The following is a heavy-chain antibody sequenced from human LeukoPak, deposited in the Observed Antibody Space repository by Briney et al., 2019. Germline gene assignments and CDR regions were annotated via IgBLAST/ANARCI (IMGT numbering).Heavy chain of an antibody. CDR3: ASQGYSSGWYKGRDY. V-gene: IGHV4-39*07. D-gene: IGHD6-19*01. CDR1: GGSISSSSYY. J-gene: IGHJ4*02. Sequence: SETLSLTCTVSGGSISSSSYYWGWIRQPPGKGLEWIGSFYYSGSTYYNPSLKSRVTISVDTSKNQFSLSLSSVTAADTAVYYCASQGYSSGWYKGRDYWGQGTLVTVSS. CDR2: FYYSGST.